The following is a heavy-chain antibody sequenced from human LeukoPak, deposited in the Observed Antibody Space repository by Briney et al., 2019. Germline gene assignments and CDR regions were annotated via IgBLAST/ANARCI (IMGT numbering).Heavy chain of an antibody. J-gene: IGHJ4*02. CDR2: IYYSGST. Sequence: SETLSLTCTVSGGSISSSSYYWGWIRQPPGKGLEWIGSIYYSGSTYYNPSLKSRVTISVDTSKNQFSLKLSSVTAADTAVYYCASYYYDSSAYCGPFDYWGQGTLVTVSS. D-gene: IGHD3-22*01. V-gene: IGHV4-39*01. CDR1: GGSISSSSYY. CDR3: ASYYYDSSAYCGPFDY.